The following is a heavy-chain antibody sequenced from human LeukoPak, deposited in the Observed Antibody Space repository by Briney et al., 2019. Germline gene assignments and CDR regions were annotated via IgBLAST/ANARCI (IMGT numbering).Heavy chain of an antibody. CDR2: IKNKADGGTT. Sequence: GGSLRLSCAASGFTFRNAWMSWVRQAPGKGLEWVGRIKNKADGGTTDYAAPVKGRFTISRDDSKNTLYLQMNSLKTEDTALYYCTAYYYGSGSNYNDYWGQGTLVTVSS. J-gene: IGHJ4*02. CDR3: TAYYYGSGSNYNDY. CDR1: GFTFRNAW. D-gene: IGHD3-10*01. V-gene: IGHV3-15*01.